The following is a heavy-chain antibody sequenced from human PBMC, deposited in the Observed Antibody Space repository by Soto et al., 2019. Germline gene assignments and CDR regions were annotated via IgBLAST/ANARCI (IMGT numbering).Heavy chain of an antibody. CDR1: GASISSGDYY. D-gene: IGHD3-3*01. J-gene: IGHJ5*02. V-gene: IGHV4-30-4*01. CDR2: IYYSGIT. Sequence: QVRLQESGPGLVKPSQTLSLKCTVSGASISSGDYYWSWVRQPPGKGLEWIGYIYYSGITYFNPCLKSRVAISMETSKNQFFLTLSSVPAADTAVYFCANAVTVFGPVSRFWLDPWGQGTLVTVSS. CDR3: ANAVTVFGPVSRFWLDP.